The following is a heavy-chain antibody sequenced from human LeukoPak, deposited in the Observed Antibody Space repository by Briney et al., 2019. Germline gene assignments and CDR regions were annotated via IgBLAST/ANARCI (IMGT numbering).Heavy chain of an antibody. CDR1: GGSISSSSYY. D-gene: IGHD3-3*01. Sequence: SGTLSLTCTVSGGSISSSSYYWGWIRQPPGKGLEWIGTIYYSGSTYYNPSLKSRVTISVDTSKNQFSLKLSSVTAADTAVYYCASRITIFGVVAYFDYWGQGTLVTVSS. CDR2: IYYSGST. V-gene: IGHV4-39*01. CDR3: ASRITIFGVVAYFDY. J-gene: IGHJ4*02.